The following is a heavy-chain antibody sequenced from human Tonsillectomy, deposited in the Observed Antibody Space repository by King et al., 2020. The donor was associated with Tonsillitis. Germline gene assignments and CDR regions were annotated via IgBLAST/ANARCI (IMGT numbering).Heavy chain of an antibody. CDR2: IYYSGST. CDR3: ARVGGSGWYGVDY. J-gene: IGHJ4*02. Sequence: LQLQESGPGLVKPSETLSLTCTVSGGSISSYYWSWIRQPPGKGLEWIGYIYYSGSTNYNPSLKSRVTISVDTSKNQFSLKLSSVTAADTAVYYCARVGGSGWYGVDYWGQGTRVTVSS. D-gene: IGHD6-19*01. V-gene: IGHV4-59*01. CDR1: GGSISSYY.